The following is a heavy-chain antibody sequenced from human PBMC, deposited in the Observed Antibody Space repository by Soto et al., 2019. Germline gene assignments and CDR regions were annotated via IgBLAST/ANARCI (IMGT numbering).Heavy chain of an antibody. J-gene: IGHJ6*02. CDR3: ARVVRGRDTSMPGLDV. V-gene: IGHV3-48*03. CDR1: GFTFSNYE. Sequence: PGGSLRLSCVDSGFTFSNYEMNWVRQAPGKGLEWLSYISGSGDTTYYTDSVKGQFTISRDNARNSLYLQMNSLRGEDTAVYYCARVVRGRDTSMPGLDVWGQGTTATVSS. D-gene: IGHD5-18*01. CDR2: ISGSGDTT.